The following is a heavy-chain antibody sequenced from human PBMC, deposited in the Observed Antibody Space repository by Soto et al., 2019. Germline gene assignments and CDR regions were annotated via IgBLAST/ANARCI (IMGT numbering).Heavy chain of an antibody. Sequence: QVQLVESGGGVVQPGRSLRLSCAASGFTFSSYGMHWVRQAPGKGLEWVAVISYDGSNKYYADSVKGRFTISRDNSKNTLYLQMNSLRAEDTAVYYCAKGILEWELRGELFDYWGQGTLVTVSS. D-gene: IGHD1-26*01. J-gene: IGHJ4*02. CDR3: AKGILEWELRGELFDY. CDR2: ISYDGSNK. CDR1: GFTFSSYG. V-gene: IGHV3-30*18.